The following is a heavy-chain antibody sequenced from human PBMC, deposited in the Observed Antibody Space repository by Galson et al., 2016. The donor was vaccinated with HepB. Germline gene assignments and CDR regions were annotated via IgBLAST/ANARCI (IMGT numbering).Heavy chain of an antibody. V-gene: IGHV4-31*11. CDR2: IYYTGST. D-gene: IGHD6-13*01. CDR3: ARGRAAAGNSDY. J-gene: IGHJ2*01. CDR1: GHSLTSGGDY. Sequence: TLSLTCAVSGHSLTSGGDYWSWIRQHPGKGLEWIGYIYYTGSTSFNPSLESRVTMSVDPSKNQFSLKLTSVSAADTAVYFCARGRAAAGNSDYWGRGTLVTVSS.